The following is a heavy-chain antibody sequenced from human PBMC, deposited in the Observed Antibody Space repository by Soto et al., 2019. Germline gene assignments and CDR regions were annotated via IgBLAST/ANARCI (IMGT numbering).Heavy chain of an antibody. CDR2: IVVGSGNT. CDR3: AARGGRDYYMDV. Sequence: SVKVSCKASGFTFTSSAVQWVRQARGQRLEWIGWIVVGSGNTNYAQKFQERVTITRDMSTSTAYMELNSLRSEDTAVYYCAARGGRDYYMDVWGKGTTVTVSS. CDR1: GFTFTSSA. D-gene: IGHD2-15*01. J-gene: IGHJ6*03. V-gene: IGHV1-58*01.